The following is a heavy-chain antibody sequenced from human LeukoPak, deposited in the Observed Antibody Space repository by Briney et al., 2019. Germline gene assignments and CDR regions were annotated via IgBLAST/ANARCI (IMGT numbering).Heavy chain of an antibody. CDR2: ISYRGDT. D-gene: IGHD2-2*01. CDR1: GYSISSGHY. CDR3: ARSLRDTSSTAGYDS. J-gene: IGHJ4*02. V-gene: IGHV4-38-2*02. Sequence: PSETLSLTCNVSGYSISSGHYWAWIRQPPGKGLEWIGSISYRGDTYYNPSLKSRVTMSVDSSKSQLSLKVRSVTAADTAVYFSARSLRDTSSTAGYDSWGQGTLVTVSS.